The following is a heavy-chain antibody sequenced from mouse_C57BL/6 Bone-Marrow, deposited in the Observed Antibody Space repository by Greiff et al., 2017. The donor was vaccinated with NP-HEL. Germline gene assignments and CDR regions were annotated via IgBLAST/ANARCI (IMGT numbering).Heavy chain of an antibody. D-gene: IGHD4-1*01. CDR2: ISDGGSYT. J-gene: IGHJ2*01. CDR3: ARGTGTNFDY. Sequence: EVHLVESGGGLVKPGGSLKLSCTASGFTFSSYAMSWVRQTPEKRLEWVATISDGGSYTYYPDKVKGRFTISRDNAKNNLYLQMSHLKSEDTAMYYCARGTGTNFDYWGQGTTLTVSS. V-gene: IGHV5-4*01. CDR1: GFTFSSYA.